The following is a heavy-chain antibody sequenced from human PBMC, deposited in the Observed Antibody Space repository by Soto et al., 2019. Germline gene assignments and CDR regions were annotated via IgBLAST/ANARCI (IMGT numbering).Heavy chain of an antibody. CDR2: ISANNGNT. D-gene: IGHD2-2*02. Sequence: ASVKVSCKASGYTFTNYGITWARQAPGQGLEWMGWISANNGNTHYAQKLQGRVTMSTDTSTSTAYMELRSLRSDDTAVYYCARVCPDIVVVPAAIDLPINWFDPWGQGTLVTVSS. CDR1: GYTFTNYG. CDR3: ARVCPDIVVVPAAIDLPINWFDP. J-gene: IGHJ5*02. V-gene: IGHV1-18*01.